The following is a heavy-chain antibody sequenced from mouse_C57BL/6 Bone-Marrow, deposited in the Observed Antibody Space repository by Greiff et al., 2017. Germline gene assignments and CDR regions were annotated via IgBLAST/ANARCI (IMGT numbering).Heavy chain of an antibody. D-gene: IGHD1-1*01. V-gene: IGHV1-55*01. J-gene: IGHJ2*01. CDR3: ARRASAGSSGYFDY. CDR2: IYPGSGST. Sequence: QVQLQQPGAELVKPGASVKMSCKASGYTFTSYWITWVKQRPGQGLEWIGDIYPGSGSTNYNEKFKSKATLPVDTSSSTAYMPLSSLTSEDSAVYYCARRASAGSSGYFDYWGQGTTLTVSS. CDR1: GYTFTSYW.